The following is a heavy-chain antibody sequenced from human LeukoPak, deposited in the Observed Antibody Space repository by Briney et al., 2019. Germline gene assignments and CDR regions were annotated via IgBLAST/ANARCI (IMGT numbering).Heavy chain of an antibody. V-gene: IGHV4-61*05. CDR1: GDSINSINKYY. J-gene: IGHJ6*03. CDR2: ISYSGST. CDR3: ARGRRLRFLSPPEDYYYIDV. Sequence: PSETLSLTCTVSGDSINSINKYYWSWIRQSPGKGLEWIGYISYSGSTNYNPSLKSRVTISVDTSKNQFSLKLSSVTAADTAVYYCARGRRLRFLSPPEDYYYIDVWGKGTTVTVSS. D-gene: IGHD3-3*01.